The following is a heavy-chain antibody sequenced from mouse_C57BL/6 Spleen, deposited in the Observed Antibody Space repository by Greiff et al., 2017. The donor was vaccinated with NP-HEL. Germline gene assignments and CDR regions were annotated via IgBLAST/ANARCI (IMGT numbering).Heavy chain of an antibody. CDR3: ARWRGLYDGYSFCDY. J-gene: IGHJ2*01. D-gene: IGHD2-3*01. CDR1: GYTFTSYG. CDR2: IYPRSGNT. Sequence: QVQLQQSGAELARPGASVKLSCKASGYTFTSYGISWVKQRTGQGLEWIGEIYPRSGNTYYNEKFKGKATLTADKSSSTAYMELRSLTSEDSAVYFCARWRGLYDGYSFCDYWGQGTTLTVSS. V-gene: IGHV1-81*01.